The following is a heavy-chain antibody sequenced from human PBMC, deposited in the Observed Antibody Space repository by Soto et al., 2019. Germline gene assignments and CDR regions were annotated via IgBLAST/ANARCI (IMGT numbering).Heavy chain of an antibody. CDR1: GFTFSDFW. D-gene: IGHD6-19*01. CDR3: ARESRSAFDY. J-gene: IGHJ4*02. Sequence: GGFLRLSCAASGFTFSDFWMSWVRQAPGKGLEWVATIKPDGSEHYYVDSVKGRFTIFRDNAKNSLYLQLNSLRVDDTAIYYCARESRSAFDYWVQGTLVTVSS. CDR2: IKPDGSEH. V-gene: IGHV3-7*01.